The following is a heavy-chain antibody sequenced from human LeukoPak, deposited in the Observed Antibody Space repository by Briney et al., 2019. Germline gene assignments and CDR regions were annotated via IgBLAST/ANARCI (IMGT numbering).Heavy chain of an antibody. V-gene: IGHV3-64*02. CDR3: ARGPNYSFYMDV. J-gene: IGHJ6*03. CDR2: ITANGGSK. CDR1: GFTFSDYT. Sequence: PGGSLRLSCAASGFTFSDYTMHWVRLAPGKRLEYVSAITANGGSKYHADSVRARFTVSRDNSKNTLYLQMGSLRAEDTALYYCARGPNYSFYMDVWGKGTTVTASS.